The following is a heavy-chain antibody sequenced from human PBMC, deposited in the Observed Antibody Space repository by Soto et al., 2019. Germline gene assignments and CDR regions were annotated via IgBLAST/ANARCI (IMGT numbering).Heavy chain of an antibody. CDR2: IIPILGIA. D-gene: IGHD2-2*02. CDR1: GGTFSSYT. CDR3: AMEYCSSTGCYRDY. Sequence: QVQLVQSGAEVKKPGSSVKVSCKASGGTFSSYTISWVRQAPGQGLEWMGRIIPILGIANYAQKFQGRVPITADKSTSTADMGLSSLRSEDTAVYYCAMEYCSSTGCYRDYWGQGTLVTVSS. V-gene: IGHV1-69*02. J-gene: IGHJ4*02.